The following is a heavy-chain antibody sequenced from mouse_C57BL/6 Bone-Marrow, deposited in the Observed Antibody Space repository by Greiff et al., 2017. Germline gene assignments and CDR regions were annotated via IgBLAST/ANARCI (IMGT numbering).Heavy chain of an antibody. V-gene: IGHV1-81*01. D-gene: IGHD2-2*01. CDR1: GYTFTSYG. Sequence: QVQLQQSGAELARPGASVKLSCKASGYTFTSYGISWVKQRTGQGLEWIGEIYPRSGNTYYNEKFKGKATLTADKSSSTAYMELRRLTSEDSAVYFCARATMVTQFAYWGQGTLVTVSA. CDR3: ARATMVTQFAY. CDR2: IYPRSGNT. J-gene: IGHJ3*01.